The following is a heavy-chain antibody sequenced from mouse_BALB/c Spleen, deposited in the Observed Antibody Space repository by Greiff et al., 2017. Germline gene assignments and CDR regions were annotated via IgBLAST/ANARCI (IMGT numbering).Heavy chain of an antibody. CDR1: GYTFTSYW. D-gene: IGHD2-3*01. CDR3: AKRGYDGYVLDY. J-gene: IGHJ2*01. Sequence: QVQLKQSGAELAKPGASVKMSCKASGYTFTSYWMHWVKQRPGQGLEWIGYINPSTGYTEYNQKFKDKATLTADKSSSTAYMQLSSLTSEDSAVYYCAKRGYDGYVLDYWGQGTTLTVSS. V-gene: IGHV1-7*01. CDR2: INPSTGYT.